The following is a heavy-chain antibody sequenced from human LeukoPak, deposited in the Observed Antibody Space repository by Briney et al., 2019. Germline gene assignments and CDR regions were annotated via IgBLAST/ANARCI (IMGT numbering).Heavy chain of an antibody. D-gene: IGHD6-13*01. CDR3: ARAASAAGISFFDY. J-gene: IGHJ4*02. V-gene: IGHV1-18*01. CDR2: ISAYNGNT. Sequence: ASVKVSCKASGYTFNSYGISWVRQAPGQGPEWMGWISAYNGNTNYAQKVQGRVTMTTDTSTYTAYMELRSLRSGDTAVYYCARAASAAGISFFDYWGQGTLVTVSS. CDR1: GYTFNSYG.